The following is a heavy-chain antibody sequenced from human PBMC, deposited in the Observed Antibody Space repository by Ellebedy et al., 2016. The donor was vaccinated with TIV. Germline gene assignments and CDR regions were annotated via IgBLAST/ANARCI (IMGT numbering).Heavy chain of an antibody. CDR3: ARGGALPRPWFFDY. J-gene: IGHJ4*02. D-gene: IGHD4/OR15-4a*01. CDR1: GGSITSYY. V-gene: IGHV4-59*01. Sequence: MPSETLSLTCIVSGGSITSYYWNWIRQPPGKGLEWIGYIYYSGSANYNPSLKSRVTISLDTSKNQVSLRLNSVTAADTVVYYCARGGALPRPWFFDYWGQGTLVTVSS. CDR2: IYYSGSA.